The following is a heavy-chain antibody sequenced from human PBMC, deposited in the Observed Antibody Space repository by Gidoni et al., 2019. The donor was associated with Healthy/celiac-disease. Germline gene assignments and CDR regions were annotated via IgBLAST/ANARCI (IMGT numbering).Heavy chain of an antibody. CDR1: GSTFSSYA. CDR3: ARDLAAAYLDY. D-gene: IGHD6-13*01. Sequence: QVQLVESGGGVVQPGRPLRLSCVASGSTFSSYAMHWVRQAPGKGLEWVAVIWYDGSNKYYADSVKGRFTISRDNSKNTLYLQMNSLRAEDTAVYYCARDLAAAYLDYWGQGTLVTVSS. J-gene: IGHJ4*02. CDR2: IWYDGSNK. V-gene: IGHV3-33*01.